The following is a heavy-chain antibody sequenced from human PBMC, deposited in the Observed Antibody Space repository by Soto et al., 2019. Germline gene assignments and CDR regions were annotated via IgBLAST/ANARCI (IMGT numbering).Heavy chain of an antibody. CDR3: ARFCISTSCYASFDY. J-gene: IGHJ4*02. V-gene: IGHV3-48*01. Sequence: GGSLRLSCAASGFTFSNAWMNWVRQAPGKGLEWVSYISSSSSTIYYADSVKGRFTISRDNAKNSLYLQMNSLRAEDTAVYYCARFCISTSCYASFDYWGQGTLVTVSS. CDR1: GFTFSNAW. CDR2: ISSSSSTI. D-gene: IGHD2-2*01.